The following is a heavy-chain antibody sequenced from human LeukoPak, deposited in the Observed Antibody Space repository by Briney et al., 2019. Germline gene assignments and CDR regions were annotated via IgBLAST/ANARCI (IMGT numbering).Heavy chain of an antibody. D-gene: IGHD3-3*01. V-gene: IGHV3-11*01. CDR2: VGSSGSPM. CDR1: GFTFSDYY. CDR3: ARTGFDLWSGYYGARYFFDY. Sequence: GGSLRLSCAASGFTFSDYYMSWIRQAPGKGLEWISYVGSSGSPMNYADSVKGRFTISKDNAKNSLYLQMNSLRAEDTAMYYCARTGFDLWSGYYGARYFFDYWGQGTLVTVSS. J-gene: IGHJ4*02.